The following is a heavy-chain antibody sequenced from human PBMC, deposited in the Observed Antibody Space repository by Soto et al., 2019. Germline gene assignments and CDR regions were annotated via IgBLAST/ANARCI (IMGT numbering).Heavy chain of an antibody. CDR3: AGDSYGDYTPYYFDY. Sequence: GGSLRLSCAASGFTFSSYWMSWVRQAPGKGLEWVANIKQDGSEKYYVDSVKGRFTISRDNAKNSLYLQMNSLRAEDTAVYYCAGDSYGDYTPYYFDYWGQGTLVTVSS. J-gene: IGHJ4*02. D-gene: IGHD4-17*01. CDR2: IKQDGSEK. V-gene: IGHV3-7*01. CDR1: GFTFSSYW.